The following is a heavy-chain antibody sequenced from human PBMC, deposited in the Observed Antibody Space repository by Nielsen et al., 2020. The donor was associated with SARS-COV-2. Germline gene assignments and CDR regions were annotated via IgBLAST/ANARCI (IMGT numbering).Heavy chain of an antibody. Sequence: GGSLRLSCAASGFRFTSYTMNWVRQAPGKGLEWVASITMSGAYMYYADSVRGRFTVSRDNAENSLYLQMNSLRDEDTAVYYCARDQDGGAATLNWYLDLWGRGTLVIVSS. CDR3: ARDQDGGAATLNWYLDL. J-gene: IGHJ2*01. V-gene: IGHV3-21*01. D-gene: IGHD6-25*01. CDR2: ITMSGAYM. CDR1: GFRFTSYT.